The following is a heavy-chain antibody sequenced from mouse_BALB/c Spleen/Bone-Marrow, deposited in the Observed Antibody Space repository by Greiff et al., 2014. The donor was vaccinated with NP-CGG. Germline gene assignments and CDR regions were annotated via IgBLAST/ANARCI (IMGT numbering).Heavy chain of an antibody. CDR2: ISNGSSTI. CDR3: ARKGAMITHYYAMDY. V-gene: IGHV5-17*02. J-gene: IGHJ4*01. CDR1: GFTFSSFG. D-gene: IGHD2-4*01. Sequence: VQLKESGGGLVQPGGSRKLSCAASGFTFSSFGMHWVRQAPEKGLEWVAYISNGSSTIYYADTVKGRFTISRDNPKNTLFLQMTSLRSEDTAMYYCARKGAMITHYYAMDYWGQGTSVIVSS.